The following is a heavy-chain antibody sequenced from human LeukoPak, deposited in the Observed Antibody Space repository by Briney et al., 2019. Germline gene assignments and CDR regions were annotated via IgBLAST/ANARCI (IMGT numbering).Heavy chain of an antibody. J-gene: IGHJ6*03. D-gene: IGHD3-9*01. CDR2: IKQDGSEK. CDR3: ARVRGIRGLPGILIGRFSDYYYMDV. Sequence: GGSLRLSCTASGFTFSSYWMSWVRQAPGKGLEWLANIKQDGSEKYYVDSVKGRCTISRDNAKNSLHLQMNSLRAEDTAVYYCARVRGIRGLPGILIGRFSDYYYMDVWGKGTTVTISS. CDR1: GFTFSSYW. V-gene: IGHV3-7*01.